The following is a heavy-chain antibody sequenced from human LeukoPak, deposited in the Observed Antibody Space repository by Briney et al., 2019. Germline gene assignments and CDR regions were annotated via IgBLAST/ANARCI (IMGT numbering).Heavy chain of an antibody. J-gene: IGHJ4*02. CDR2: IYTSGST. CDR3: ARGGYYDILTGYYSPLSPSY. Sequence: SETLSLTCAVSGGSISPYYWSWIRQPAGKGLEWIGRIYTSGSTNYNPSLKSRVTMSVDTSKNQFSLKLSSVTAADTAVYYCARGGYYDILTGYYSPLSPSYWGQGTLVTVSS. V-gene: IGHV4-4*07. CDR1: GGSISPYY. D-gene: IGHD3-9*01.